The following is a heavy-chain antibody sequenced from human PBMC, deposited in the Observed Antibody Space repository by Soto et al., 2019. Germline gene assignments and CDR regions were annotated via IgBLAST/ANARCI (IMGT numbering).Heavy chain of an antibody. V-gene: IGHV3-23*01. J-gene: IGHJ4*02. CDR1: GFTFSSYW. D-gene: IGHD6-19*01. CDR2: ITGTGGST. CDR3: AKGISGWYSFLGY. Sequence: PGGSLRLSCAASGFTFSSYWMHWVRQAQGKGLVWVSSITGTGGSTYYADSVKGRFTISRDTSKNTLYLQMNSLRVEDTAIYYCAKGISGWYSFLGYWGQGTLVTVSS.